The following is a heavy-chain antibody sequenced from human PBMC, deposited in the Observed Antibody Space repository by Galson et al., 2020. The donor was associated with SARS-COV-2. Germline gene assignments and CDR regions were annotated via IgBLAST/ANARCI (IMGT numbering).Heavy chain of an antibody. D-gene: IGHD3-10*01. CDR3: ARVPKAEELVRFREVHPDGFDL. Sequence: ASETLSLTCSVSGGSISTVGYFWSWIRQHPGKGLEWVGYIYNSGRTYYNPSLKGRVTISLDTSKNQFTLKVTSLTAADTAVYFCARVPKAEELVRFREVHPDGFDLWGQGTTVTVSS. CDR2: IYNSGRT. CDR1: GGSISTVGYF. V-gene: IGHV4-31*03. J-gene: IGHJ3*01.